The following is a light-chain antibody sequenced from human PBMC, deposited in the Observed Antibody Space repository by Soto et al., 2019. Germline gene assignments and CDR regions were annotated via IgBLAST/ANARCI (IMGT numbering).Light chain of an antibody. CDR3: QQYNNWPPYT. Sequence: EIVMTQSPATLSVSPGERATLSCRASQSVSSNIAWYQQKPGQAPLLLINGASTRATGIPARFSGSGSGTEFTLTISSLQSEDFAVYYCQQYNNWPPYTFGQGTKLAIK. J-gene: IGKJ2*01. V-gene: IGKV3-15*01. CDR2: GAS. CDR1: QSVSSN.